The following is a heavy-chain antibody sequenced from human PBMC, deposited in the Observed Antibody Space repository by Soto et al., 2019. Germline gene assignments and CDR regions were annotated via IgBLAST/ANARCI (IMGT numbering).Heavy chain of an antibody. CDR1: VGSFSGYY. CDR2: INHSGST. Sequence: PSETLSLTCALYVGSFSGYYWSWIRQPPGKGLDWIGEINHSGSTNYNPSLKSRVTISVDTSKNQFSLKLSSVTAADTAVYYCARLRAAAGKYTSYYYGMDVWGQGTTVTVSS. D-gene: IGHD6-13*01. V-gene: IGHV4-34*01. J-gene: IGHJ6*02. CDR3: ARLRAAAGKYTSYYYGMDV.